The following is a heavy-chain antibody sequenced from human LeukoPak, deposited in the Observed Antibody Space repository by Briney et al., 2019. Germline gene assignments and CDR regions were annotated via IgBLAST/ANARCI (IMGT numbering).Heavy chain of an antibody. Sequence: ASVKVSCKASGYTFTSYGISWVRQAPGQGLEWMGWISAYNGNTNYAKKLQGRVTMTTDTSTSTAYMELRSLRSDDTAVYYCARWPPRGRYSGIPVWGQGTTVTVSS. J-gene: IGHJ6*02. CDR1: GYTFTSYG. CDR2: ISAYNGNT. CDR3: ARWPPRGRYSGIPV. V-gene: IGHV1-18*01. D-gene: IGHD5-12*01.